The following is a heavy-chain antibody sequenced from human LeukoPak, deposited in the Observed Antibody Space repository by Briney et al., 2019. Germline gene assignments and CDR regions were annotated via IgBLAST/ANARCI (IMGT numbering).Heavy chain of an antibody. V-gene: IGHV4-30-2*01. D-gene: IGHD3-10*01. J-gene: IGHJ5*02. CDR2: IYHSGST. CDR1: GGSISSGDYS. Sequence: SETLSLTCAVSGGSISSGDYSWSWIRQPPGKGLEWLGYIYHSGSTYYNPPLKSRVTISVDRSKNQLSLKLSSVTAADTAVYYCARYILGVVRWFDPWGQGTLVTVSS. CDR3: ARYILGVVRWFDP.